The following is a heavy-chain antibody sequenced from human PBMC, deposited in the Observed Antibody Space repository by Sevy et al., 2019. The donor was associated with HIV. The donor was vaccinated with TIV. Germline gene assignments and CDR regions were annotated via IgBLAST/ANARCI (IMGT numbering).Heavy chain of an antibody. V-gene: IGHV3-23*01. J-gene: IGHJ4*02. CDR2: ISGSGTKT. CDR3: AARKDDFDC. CDR1: GFTFSDFA. D-gene: IGHD2-15*01. Sequence: GGSLRLSCAASGFTFSDFAMRWVRQAPGMGLEWVSAISGSGTKTYYSDSVRGRFTISRDNSKNTQYLQMNSLRTEDTAVYYCAARKDDFDCWGQGTLVTVSS.